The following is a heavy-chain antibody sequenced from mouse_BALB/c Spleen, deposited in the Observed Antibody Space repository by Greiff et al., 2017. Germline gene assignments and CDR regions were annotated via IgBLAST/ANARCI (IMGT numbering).Heavy chain of an antibody. CDR1: GFSLTSYD. D-gene: IGHD2-14*01. CDR3: VRVRRGAMDY. CDR2: IWTGGGT. Sequence: VMLVESGPGLVAPSQSLSITCTVSGFSLTSYDISWIRQPPGKGLEWLGVIWTGGGTNYNSAFMSRLSISKDNSKSQVFLKMNSLQTDDTAIYYCVRVRRGAMDYWGQGTSVTVSS. V-gene: IGHV2-9-2*01. J-gene: IGHJ4*01.